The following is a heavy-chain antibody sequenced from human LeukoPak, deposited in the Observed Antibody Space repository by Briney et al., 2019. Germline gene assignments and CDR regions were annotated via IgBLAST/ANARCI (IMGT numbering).Heavy chain of an antibody. CDR2: INHSGST. CDR3: ASASYGSNSGNDY. D-gene: IGHD4-23*01. V-gene: IGHV4-34*01. J-gene: IGHJ4*02. Sequence: SETLSLTCAVYGGSFSGYYWSWIRQPPGKGLEWIGEINHSGSTNYNPSLKSRVTISVDTSKNQFSLKLSSVTAADTAVYYCASASYGSNSGNDYWGQGTLVTVSS. CDR1: GGSFSGYY.